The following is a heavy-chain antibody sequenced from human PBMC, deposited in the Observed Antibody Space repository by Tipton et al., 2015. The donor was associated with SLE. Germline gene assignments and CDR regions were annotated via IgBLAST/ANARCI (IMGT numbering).Heavy chain of an antibody. CDR3: ARGVRIAVVKGWYFDL. CDR2: LYGSGSP. D-gene: IGHD6-19*01. CDR1: GDSVGTNY. Sequence: TLSLTCTVSGDSVGTNYWNWIRQPAGKGLEWIGRLYGSGSPTHYNPSLEGRVTVSVDTSQNQFSLKLNSVTAADTAVYYCARGVRIAVVKGWYFDLWGRGTLVTVSS. J-gene: IGHJ2*01. V-gene: IGHV4-4*07.